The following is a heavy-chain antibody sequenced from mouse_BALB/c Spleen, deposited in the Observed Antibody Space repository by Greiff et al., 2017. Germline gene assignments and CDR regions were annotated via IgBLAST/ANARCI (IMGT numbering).Heavy chain of an antibody. Sequence: QVQLQQSGAELAKPGASVKMSCKASGYTFTSYWMHWVKQRPGQGLEWIGYINPSTGYTEYNQKFKDKATLTADKSSSTAYMQLSSLTSEDSAVYYCARGNYDSAWFAYWGQGTLVTVSA. CDR3: ARGNYDSAWFAY. CDR2: INPSTGYT. V-gene: IGHV1-7*01. J-gene: IGHJ3*01. CDR1: GYTFTSYW. D-gene: IGHD2-4*01.